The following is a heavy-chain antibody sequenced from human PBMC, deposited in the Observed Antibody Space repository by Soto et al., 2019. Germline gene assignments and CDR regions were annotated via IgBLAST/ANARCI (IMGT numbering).Heavy chain of an antibody. V-gene: IGHV3-7*03. CDR3: VRDGCVSSRCEIYGMDV. CDR1: GFTFTNFW. J-gene: IGHJ6*02. D-gene: IGHD2-2*01. CDR2: IEGDGSVK. Sequence: PGGSLRLSCAASGFTFTNFWMSWVRQAPGKGLEWVANIEGDGSVKNYLDSVRGRFTISRDNAKNSIHLQMSSLRADDTAVYYCVRDGCVSSRCEIYGMDVWGQGTTVTVSS.